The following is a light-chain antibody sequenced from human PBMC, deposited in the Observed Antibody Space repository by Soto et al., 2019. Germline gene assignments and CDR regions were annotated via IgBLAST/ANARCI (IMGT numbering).Light chain of an antibody. CDR2: DAS. CDR3: QQRSNWIT. CDR1: QSISTW. J-gene: IGKJ5*01. Sequence: DIQMTQSPSSLSASVGDRVTSTCRASQSISTWLAWYQQKPGKPPKLLIYDASSLESGVPSRFSGSGSGTDFTLTISSLEPEDFAVYYCQQRSNWITFGQGTRLE. V-gene: IGKV1-5*01.